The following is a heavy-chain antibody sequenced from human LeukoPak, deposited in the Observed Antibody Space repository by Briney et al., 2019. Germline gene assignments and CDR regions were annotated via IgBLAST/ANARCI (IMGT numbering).Heavy chain of an antibody. CDR1: EFTFSNYW. Sequence: GGSLRLSCAASEFTFSNYWMHWVRQAPGKGLVWISRINPDGSSTRYADSVNGRFTISRDNAKNTLYLQMNSLGDEDTAVYYCARGLAAAGNSFDSWGQGTLVTVSS. J-gene: IGHJ4*02. CDR3: ARGLAAAGNSFDS. CDR2: INPDGSST. D-gene: IGHD6-13*01. V-gene: IGHV3-74*01.